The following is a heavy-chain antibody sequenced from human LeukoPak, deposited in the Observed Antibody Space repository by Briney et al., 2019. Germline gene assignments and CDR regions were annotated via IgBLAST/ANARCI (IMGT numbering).Heavy chain of an antibody. CDR3: ARDIVAGYFDY. V-gene: IGHV4-61*02. CDR2: IDSSGST. CDR1: GGSISSGGYS. J-gene: IGHJ4*02. Sequence: PSETLSLTCAVSGGSISSGGYSWSWIRQPAGKGLEWIGRIDSSGSTNYNPSLKSRVTISVDTSKNHFSLKLSSVTAADTAVYYCARDIVAGYFDYWGQGTLVTVSS. D-gene: IGHD2-15*01.